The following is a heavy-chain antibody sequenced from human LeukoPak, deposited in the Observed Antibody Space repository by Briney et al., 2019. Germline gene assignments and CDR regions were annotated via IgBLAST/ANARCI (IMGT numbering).Heavy chain of an antibody. D-gene: IGHD3-10*01. CDR1: GFTPSSYW. CDR2: ISGDGGSA. J-gene: IGHJ4*02. Sequence: GGSLRLSCAPSGFTPSSYWMHWVRQAPGKGLEWVSLISGDGGSAYYADSVKGRFTISRDNAKNSLYLQMNSLRAEDTAVYDCARDSSNYYGSGSFSPSPDYWGQGSLVTVSS. V-gene: IGHV3-74*01. CDR3: ARDSSNYYGSGSFSPSPDY.